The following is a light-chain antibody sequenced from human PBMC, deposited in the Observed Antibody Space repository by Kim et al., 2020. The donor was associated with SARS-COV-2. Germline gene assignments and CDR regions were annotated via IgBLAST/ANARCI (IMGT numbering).Light chain of an antibody. Sequence: VSPGQTASITCAGEKVGDKYACGYQQQPGQAPVLVIHRDSKRPSGIPERFSGSNSGNTATLTISGTQAMDEAAYYCQAWDSSTVVFGGGTQLTVL. CDR1: KVGDKY. V-gene: IGLV3-1*01. J-gene: IGLJ2*01. CDR2: RDS. CDR3: QAWDSSTVV.